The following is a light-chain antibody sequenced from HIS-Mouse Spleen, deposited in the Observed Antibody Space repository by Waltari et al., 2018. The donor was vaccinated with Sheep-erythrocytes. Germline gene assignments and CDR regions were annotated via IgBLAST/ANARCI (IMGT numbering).Light chain of an antibody. J-gene: IGKJ4*01. CDR3: QQYNSYPLT. CDR1: QSISSW. Sequence: DIQMTQSPSTLSASVGDRVTITCRASQSISSWLAWYQQKPGKATKLLIYKASSLDSGVPSRFSGSGSGTEFTLTISSLQPDDFATYYCQQYNSYPLTFGGGTKVEIK. V-gene: IGKV1-5*03. CDR2: KAS.